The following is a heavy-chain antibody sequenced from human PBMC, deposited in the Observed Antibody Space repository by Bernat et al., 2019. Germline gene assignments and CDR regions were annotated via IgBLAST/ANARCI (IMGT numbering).Heavy chain of an antibody. J-gene: IGHJ4*02. CDR2: ISGSGGST. D-gene: IGHD2-15*01. CDR3: ARSEAASFDY. V-gene: IGHV3-23*01. CDR1: GFAFSSYA. Sequence: EVQLLESGGGLVQPGGSLRLSCAASGFAFSSYAMSWVRQAPGKGLEWVSAISGSGGSTYYADSVKGRFTISRDNSKNSLYLQMNSLRAEDTAVYYCARSEAASFDYWGQGTLVTVSS.